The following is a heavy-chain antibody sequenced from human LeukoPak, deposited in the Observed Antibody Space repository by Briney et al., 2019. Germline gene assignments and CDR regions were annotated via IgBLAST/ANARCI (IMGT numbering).Heavy chain of an antibody. V-gene: IGHV3-21*01. D-gene: IGHD3-3*01. CDR1: GFTFSSYS. J-gene: IGHJ6*03. CDR2: ISSSSSYM. Sequence: GGSLRLSCAASGFTFSSYSMNWVRQAPGKGLEWVSSISSSSSYMYYADSVKGRFTISRDNAKNSLCLQMNSLRAEDTAVYYCARDSSTYYDFWSGYRYYYYYMDVWGKGTTVTVSS. CDR3: ARDSSTYYDFWSGYRYYYYYMDV.